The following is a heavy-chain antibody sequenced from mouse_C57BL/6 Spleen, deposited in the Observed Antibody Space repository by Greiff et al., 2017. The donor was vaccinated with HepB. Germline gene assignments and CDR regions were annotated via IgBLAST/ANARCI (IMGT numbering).Heavy chain of an antibody. D-gene: IGHD2-3*01. CDR2: ISDGGSYT. CDR3: AREGLLRGGWFAY. J-gene: IGHJ3*01. CDR1: GFTFSSYA. V-gene: IGHV5-4*01. Sequence: DVKLVESGGGLVKPGGSLKLSCAASGFTFSSYAMSWVRQTPEKRLEWVATISDGGSYTYYPDNVKGRFTISRDNAKNNLYLQMSHLKSEDTAMYYCAREGLLRGGWFAYWGQGTLVTVSA.